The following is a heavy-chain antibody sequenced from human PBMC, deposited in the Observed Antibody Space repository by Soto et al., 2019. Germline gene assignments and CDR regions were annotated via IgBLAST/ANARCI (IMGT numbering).Heavy chain of an antibody. CDR3: ASRVRVDGGSFFDI. CDR1: GGTFSSYA. Sequence: SVKVSCNASGGTFSSYAISWVRQAPGQGLEWMGGIIPIFGTANYAQKFQGRVTITADESTSTAYMELSSLRSEDTAVYYCASRVRVDGGSFFDIWGQGKMVTV. J-gene: IGHJ3*02. CDR2: IIPIFGTA. V-gene: IGHV1-69*13. D-gene: IGHD2-15*01.